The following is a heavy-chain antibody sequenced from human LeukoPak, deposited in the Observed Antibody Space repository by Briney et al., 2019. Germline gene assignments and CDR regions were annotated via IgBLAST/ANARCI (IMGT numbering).Heavy chain of an antibody. D-gene: IGHD6-13*01. CDR3: ARTFGGSAGPSSYYYGMDV. V-gene: IGHV3-23*01. CDR2: ISGSGDST. J-gene: IGHJ6*02. CDR1: GFTFSSYA. Sequence: PGGSLRLSCAASGFTFSSYAMNWVRQAPGKGLEWVSGISGSGDSTYYADSVKGRFTISRDKSKNTLYLQMNSLRAEDTAVYYCARTFGGSAGPSSYYYGMDVWGQGTTVTVSS.